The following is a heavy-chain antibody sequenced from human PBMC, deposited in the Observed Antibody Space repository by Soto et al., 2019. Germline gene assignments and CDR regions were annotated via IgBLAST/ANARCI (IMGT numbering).Heavy chain of an antibody. CDR2: IYYSGST. V-gene: IGHV4-30-4*01. D-gene: IGHD6-19*01. CDR3: ARETLYSSGPRLDY. Sequence: PSETLSLTCTVSGGSISSGDYYWSWIRQPPGKGLEWIGYIYYSGSTYYNPSLKSRVTISVDTSKNQFSLKLSSVTAADTAVYYCARETLYSSGPRLDYWGQGTQVTVSS. CDR1: GGSISSGDYY. J-gene: IGHJ4*02.